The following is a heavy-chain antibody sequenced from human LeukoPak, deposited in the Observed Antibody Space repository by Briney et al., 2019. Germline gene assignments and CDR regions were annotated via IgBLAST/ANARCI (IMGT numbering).Heavy chain of an antibody. V-gene: IGHV1-8*01. CDR2: MNPNSGNT. Sequence: ASVKVSCKASGYTFTSYDINWVRQATGQGLEWMGWMNPNSGNTGYAQKFQGRVTMTRNTSISTAYMELSSLRSEDTAVYYCAREQLVQYYYGMDVWGQGTTVTVSS. D-gene: IGHD6-13*01. J-gene: IGHJ6*02. CDR3: AREQLVQYYYGMDV. CDR1: GYTFTSYD.